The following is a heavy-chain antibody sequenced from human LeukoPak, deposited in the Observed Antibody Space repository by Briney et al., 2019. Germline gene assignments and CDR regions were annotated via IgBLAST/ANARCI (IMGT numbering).Heavy chain of an antibody. CDR1: GGSISSYY. CDR3: ARDRTGELWSDY. V-gene: IGHV4-59*01. J-gene: IGHJ4*02. CDR2: IYYSGST. D-gene: IGHD5-18*01. Sequence: SETLSLTCTVSGGSISSYYWSWIRQPPGKGLEWIGYIYYSGSTNYNPSLKSRVTISVDTTKNQFSLKLSSVTAADTAVYYCARDRTGELWSDYWGQGTLVTVSS.